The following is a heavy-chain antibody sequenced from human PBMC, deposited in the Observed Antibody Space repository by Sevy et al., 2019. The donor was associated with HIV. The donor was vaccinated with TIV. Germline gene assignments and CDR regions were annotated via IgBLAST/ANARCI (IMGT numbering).Heavy chain of an antibody. CDR2: IYYSGST. D-gene: IGHD3-3*01. Sequence: SETLSLTCTVSGGSISSSSYYWGWIRQPPGKGLEWIGSIYYSGSTYYNPSLKSRVTRSVDTSKNQFSLKLSSVTVADTAVYYSARGGKSRKNDFWSGYSTPAYYFDYWGQGTLVTVSS. J-gene: IGHJ4*02. V-gene: IGHV4-39*01. CDR3: ARGGKSRKNDFWSGYSTPAYYFDY. CDR1: GGSISSSSYY.